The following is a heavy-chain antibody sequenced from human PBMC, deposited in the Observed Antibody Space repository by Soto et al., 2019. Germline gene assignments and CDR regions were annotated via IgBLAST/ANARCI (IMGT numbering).Heavy chain of an antibody. D-gene: IGHD6-13*01. CDR1: GFTFSSYS. J-gene: IGHJ6*03. Sequence: EVQLVESGGGLVKPGGSLRLSCAASGFTFSSYSMNWVRQAPGKGLEWVSSISSSSSYIYYADSVKGRFTISSDNAKNSLYLQMNSLRAEDTAVYYCASTNSRSYYMDVWGKGPTVTVSS. CDR2: ISSSSSYI. V-gene: IGHV3-21*01. CDR3: ASTNSRSYYMDV.